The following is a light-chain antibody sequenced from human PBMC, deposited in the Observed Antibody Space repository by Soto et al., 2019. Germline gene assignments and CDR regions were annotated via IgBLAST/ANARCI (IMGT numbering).Light chain of an antibody. CDR1: QSVSNRY. J-gene: IGKJ1*01. V-gene: IGKV3-20*01. CDR3: QQYGSSPTWT. Sequence: DNALTQSPGTLSSSPGERPTLSCSASQSVSNRYLAWYQQKPGQAPRLLIYGASSRATGIPDRFSGSGSGTDFTLTISRLEPEDFAVYYCQQYGSSPTWTFGQGTKVDI. CDR2: GAS.